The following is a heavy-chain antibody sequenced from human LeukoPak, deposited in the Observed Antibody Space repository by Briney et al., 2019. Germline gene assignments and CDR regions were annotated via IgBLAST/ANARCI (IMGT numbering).Heavy chain of an antibody. J-gene: IGHJ4*02. V-gene: IGHV4-34*01. CDR3: ARASLRGYSYVDFDY. Sequence: SETLSLTCAVYGGSFSGYYWSWIRQPPGKGLEWIGEINHSGSTNYNPSLKSRVTISVDTSKNQFSLKLSSVTAADTAVYYCARASLRGYSYVDFDYWGQGTLVTVPS. CDR2: INHSGST. D-gene: IGHD5-18*01. CDR1: GGSFSGYY.